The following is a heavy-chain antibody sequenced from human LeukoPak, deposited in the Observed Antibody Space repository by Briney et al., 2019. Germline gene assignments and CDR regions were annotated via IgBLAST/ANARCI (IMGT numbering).Heavy chain of an antibody. CDR2: IYYSGST. Sequence: PSETLSLTCTVSGGSISSYYWSWIRQPPGKGLEWIGYIYYSGSTNYNPSLKSRVTISVDTSKNQFSLKLSSVTAADTAVYYCARGRAAAGNGFDYWGQGTLVTVSS. CDR3: ARGRAAAGNGFDY. CDR1: GGSISSYY. V-gene: IGHV4-59*01. J-gene: IGHJ4*02. D-gene: IGHD6-13*01.